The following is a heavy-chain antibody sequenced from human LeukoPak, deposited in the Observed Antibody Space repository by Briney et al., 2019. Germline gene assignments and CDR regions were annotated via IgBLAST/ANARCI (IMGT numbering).Heavy chain of an antibody. CDR2: INPNSSGT. J-gene: IGHJ4*02. CDR1: GYTFTGYY. D-gene: IGHD2-2*01. V-gene: IGHV1-2*02. Sequence: ASVKVSCKASGYTFTGYYMHWVRQAPGQGLEWMGWINPNSSGTNYAQKFQGRVTMTRDTSISTAYMELSRLRSDDTAVYYCARGVVPAATYADYWGQGTLVTVSS. CDR3: ARGVVPAATYADY.